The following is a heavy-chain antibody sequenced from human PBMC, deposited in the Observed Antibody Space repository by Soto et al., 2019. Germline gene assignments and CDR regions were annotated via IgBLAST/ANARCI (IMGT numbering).Heavy chain of an antibody. CDR3: AREAYCSGGSCFREDAFDI. CDR2: IYYSGST. D-gene: IGHD2-15*01. J-gene: IGHJ3*02. V-gene: IGHV4-31*03. CDR1: GGSISSGGYY. Sequence: QVQLQESGPGLVKPSQTLSLTCTVSGGSISSGGYYWSWIRQHPGKGLEWIGYIYYSGSTYYNPSPKSRVTISVDTSKNQLSLKLSSVTAADTAVYYCAREAYCSGGSCFREDAFDIWGQGTMVTVSS.